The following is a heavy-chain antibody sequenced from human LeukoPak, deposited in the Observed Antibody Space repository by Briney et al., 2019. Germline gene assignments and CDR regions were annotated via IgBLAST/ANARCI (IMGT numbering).Heavy chain of an antibody. CDR3: ARDIRHFDL. J-gene: IGHJ2*01. CDR2: INQEGRDK. V-gene: IGHV3-7*01. CDR1: GFTFSSYW. Sequence: PGGSLRLSCAASGFTFSSYWMTWVRQAPGKGLEWVGNINQEGRDKNYVDSVKGRFTISRDNAKNSLYLQMNNLRAEDTAVYYCARDIRHFDLWGRGTLVTVSS.